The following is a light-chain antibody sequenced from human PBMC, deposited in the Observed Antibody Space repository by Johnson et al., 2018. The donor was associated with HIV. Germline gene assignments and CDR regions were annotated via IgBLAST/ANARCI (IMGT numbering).Light chain of an antibody. CDR3: GTWDSGLNTYV. V-gene: IGLV1-51*02. CDR1: SSNIGNNY. J-gene: IGLJ1*01. Sequence: VLTQPPSVSAAPGQTVTISCSGSSSNIGNNYVSWYQQLPGTAPKVLIYENNKRPSGIPDRLSGSKSGTSATLGITGLQTGDEADYYCGTWDSGLNTYVFGTGTKVTAL. CDR2: ENN.